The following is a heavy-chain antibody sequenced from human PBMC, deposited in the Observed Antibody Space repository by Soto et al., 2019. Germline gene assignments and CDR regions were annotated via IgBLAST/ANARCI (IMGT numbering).Heavy chain of an antibody. V-gene: IGHV3-53*01. CDR1: GFTVSISY. J-gene: IGHJ4*02. CDR3: GRCKGIGWYGSPDY. CDR2: IYRDGST. D-gene: IGHD6-19*01. Sequence: EVQLVESGGGLIQPGESLRLSCAASGFTVSISYMSWVRQAPGKGLEWVSTIYRDGSTYHEDAVGGRSTISRDNSKNSLYFQRNSLRAEGTATYFCGRCKGIGWYGSPDYGGQGTLVTVSA.